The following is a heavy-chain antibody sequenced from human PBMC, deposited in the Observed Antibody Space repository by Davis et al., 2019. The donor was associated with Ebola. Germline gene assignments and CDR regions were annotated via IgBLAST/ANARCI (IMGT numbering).Heavy chain of an antibody. J-gene: IGHJ4*02. Sequence: SVKVSCKASGYTFTSYGISWVRQAPGQRLEWMGGIIPIFGTANYAQKFQGRVTITRDTSASTAYMELGSLRSEDTAVYYCARWKRDYGSFEYWGQGTLVTVSS. CDR2: IIPIFGTA. CDR1: GYTFTSYG. V-gene: IGHV1-69*05. CDR3: ARWKRDYGSFEY. D-gene: IGHD4-17*01.